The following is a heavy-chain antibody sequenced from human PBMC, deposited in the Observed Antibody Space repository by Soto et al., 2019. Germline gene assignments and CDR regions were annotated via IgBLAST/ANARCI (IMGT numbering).Heavy chain of an antibody. CDR2: IIPILGIA. D-gene: IGHD6-13*01. CDR1: GGTFSSYT. CDR3: ARDPGGSSSSWSAPFDY. J-gene: IGHJ4*02. V-gene: IGHV1-69*08. Sequence: QVQLVQSGAEVKKPGSSVKVSCKASGGTFSSYTISWVRQAPGQGLEWMGRIIPILGIANYAQKFQGRVTITADKSTSTDYMELSSLRSEDTAVYYCARDPGGSSSSWSAPFDYWGQGTLVTVSS.